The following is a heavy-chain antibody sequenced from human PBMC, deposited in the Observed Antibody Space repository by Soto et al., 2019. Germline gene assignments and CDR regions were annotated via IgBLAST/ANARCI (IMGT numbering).Heavy chain of an antibody. Sequence: GGSLRLSCAASGFTFSSYAMSWVRQAPGKGLEWVSAISGSGGSTYYADSVKGRFTISRDNSKNTLYLQMNSLRAEDTAVYYCAKDQCDIVVVPAAPGDGYWGQGTPVTVSS. CDR3: AKDQCDIVVVPAAPGDGY. J-gene: IGHJ4*02. CDR2: ISGSGGST. D-gene: IGHD2-2*01. CDR1: GFTFSSYA. V-gene: IGHV3-23*01.